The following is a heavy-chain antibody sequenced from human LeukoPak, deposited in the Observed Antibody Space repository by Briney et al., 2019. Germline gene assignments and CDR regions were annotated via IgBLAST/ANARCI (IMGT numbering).Heavy chain of an antibody. Sequence: GGSLRLSCAASGFTFSSYWMHWVRQAPGKGLVGVSRINSDGSSTSYADSVKGRFTISRDNSKNTLYLQMNSLRAEDTAVYYCAKLGKTARFHIFPYYFDYWGQGTLVTVSS. J-gene: IGHJ4*02. CDR1: GFTFSSYW. V-gene: IGHV3-74*01. CDR3: AKLGKTARFHIFPYYFDY. CDR2: INSDGSST. D-gene: IGHD6-6*01.